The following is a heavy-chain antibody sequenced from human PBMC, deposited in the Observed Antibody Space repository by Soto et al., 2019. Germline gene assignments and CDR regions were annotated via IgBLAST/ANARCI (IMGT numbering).Heavy chain of an antibody. V-gene: IGHV3-74*01. J-gene: IGHJ6*02. CDR1: GFTLSNFW. Sequence: EVQLVESGGGLFQPGGSLRLSCAASGFTLSNFWMHWVRQAPGKGLEWVSRINSAGRSTSYVDSVKGRFTISRDNANNTLYLEMNSLRAEDTAVYFCARGGRYRENYYFGMDVWGQGTTVTVSS. CDR3: ARGGRYRENYYFGMDV. CDR2: INSAGRST. D-gene: IGHD1-26*01.